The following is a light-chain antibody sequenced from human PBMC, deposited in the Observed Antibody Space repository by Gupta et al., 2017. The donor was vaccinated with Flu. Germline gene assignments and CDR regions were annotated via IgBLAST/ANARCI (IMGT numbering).Light chain of an antibody. J-gene: IGKJ1*01. CDR2: GAS. V-gene: IGKV3-15*01. CDR1: QSVRSN. Sequence: GERATLSCSASQSVRSNLAWYQHRPGQAPRLLLYGASTRATGIPARFSASGSGTEFTLTINSLQSEDSAVYYCQQYHNWPRTFGQGTKVEIK. CDR3: QQYHNWPRT.